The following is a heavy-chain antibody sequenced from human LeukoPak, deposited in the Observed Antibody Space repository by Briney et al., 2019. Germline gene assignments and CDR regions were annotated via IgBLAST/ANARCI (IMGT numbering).Heavy chain of an antibody. CDR2: IKPDGSEK. CDR3: RYSSRGGFDY. D-gene: IGHD6-13*01. V-gene: IGHV3-7*01. Sequence: GGSPRLSCAASGFTFSSYWMSWVRQAPGKGLEWVANIKPDGSEKYYVDSVRGRFTISRDNAKNSLYLQMNSLRAEDTAVYYCRYSSRGGFDYWGQGTLVTVSS. J-gene: IGHJ4*02. CDR1: GFTFSSYW.